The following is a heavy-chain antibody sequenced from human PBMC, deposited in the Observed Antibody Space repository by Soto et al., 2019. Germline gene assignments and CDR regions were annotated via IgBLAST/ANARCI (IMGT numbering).Heavy chain of an antibody. CDR2: ISYDGSNK. J-gene: IGHJ4*02. D-gene: IGHD4-17*01. Sequence: QVQLVESGGGVVQPGRSLRLSCAASGFTFSSYAMHWVRQAPGKGLEWVAVISYDGSNKYYADSVKGRFTISRDNSKNTLYLQMNSLRAEDTAVYYCARDRGNTATTSNLGDYWGQGTLVTVSS. V-gene: IGHV3-30-3*01. CDR1: GFTFSSYA. CDR3: ARDRGNTATTSNLGDY.